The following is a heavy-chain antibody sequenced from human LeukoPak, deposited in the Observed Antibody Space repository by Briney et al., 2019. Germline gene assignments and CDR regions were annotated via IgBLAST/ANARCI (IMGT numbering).Heavy chain of an antibody. Sequence: DGSLSLSCAASGFTFSRYWMSWVRQGPGRGLEWVANIDQDGSHKYYVDSVKGRFTISRDNAKNSLYLQMNSLRAEDTAVYYCARGGYSSSWFWVYWGQSPLVTVST. J-gene: IGHJ1*01. D-gene: IGHD6-13*01. CDR1: GFTFSRYW. V-gene: IGHV3-7*05. CDR3: ARGGYSSSWFWVY. CDR2: IDQDGSHK.